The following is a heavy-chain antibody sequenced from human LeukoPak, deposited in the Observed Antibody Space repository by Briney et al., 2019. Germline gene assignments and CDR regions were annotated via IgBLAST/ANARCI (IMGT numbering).Heavy chain of an antibody. V-gene: IGHV1-8*01. CDR3: ARTFPRTYYYGMDV. CDR1: GYTFTSYD. CDR2: MNPNSGNT. J-gene: IGHJ6*02. Sequence: ASVKVSCKASGYTFTSYDINWVRQATGQGLEWMGWMNPNSGNTGYAQKFQGRVTMTRNTSISTAYMELSSLRSEDTAVYYCARTFPRTYYYGMDVWGQGTTVTVSS.